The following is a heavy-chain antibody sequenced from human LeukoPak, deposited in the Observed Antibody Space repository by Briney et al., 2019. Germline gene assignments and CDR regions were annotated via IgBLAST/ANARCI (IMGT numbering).Heavy chain of an antibody. J-gene: IGHJ4*02. CDR2: INQDGSVK. V-gene: IGHV3-7*03. Sequence: GGSLRLSCTASGFTFSSYWMSWVRQAPGKGLEWVANINQDGSVKYYVDSVKGRFTISRDNSKNTLSLQMNSLRAEDTAVYYCAKCLSAVATIAHDYWGQGTLVTVSS. CDR3: AKCLSAVATIAHDY. CDR1: GFTFSSYW. D-gene: IGHD5-12*01.